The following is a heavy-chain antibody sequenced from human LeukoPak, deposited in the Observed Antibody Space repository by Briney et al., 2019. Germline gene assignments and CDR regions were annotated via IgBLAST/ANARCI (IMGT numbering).Heavy chain of an antibody. J-gene: IGHJ4*02. CDR1: GDSVSSNSAA. Sequence: SQTLSLTCAISGDSVSSNSAAWNWIRQSPLRGLEWLGRTYYRSKWYNDYAVSVKSRITINPDTSKNQFSLQLNSVTPEDTAVYYCAREDGIVATIFDYWGQGTLVTVSS. V-gene: IGHV6-1*01. D-gene: IGHD5-12*01. CDR3: AREDGIVATIFDY. CDR2: TYYRSKWYN.